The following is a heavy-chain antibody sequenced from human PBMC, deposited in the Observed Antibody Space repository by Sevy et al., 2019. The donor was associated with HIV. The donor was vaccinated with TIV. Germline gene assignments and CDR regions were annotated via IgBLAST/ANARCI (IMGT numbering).Heavy chain of an antibody. CDR2: MSTSGYDI. Sequence: GGSLRLSCAASGFTLNDVYMNWIRQVPGKGLQWISYMSTSGYDIFYADSVKGRFIMSRDNAKNSLFLQMNGLRAEDTAVYYCVRGHPHTIYYESSFDFWGPGTLVTVSS. CDR1: GFTLNDVY. D-gene: IGHD3-22*01. V-gene: IGHV3-11*01. CDR3: VRGHPHTIYYESSFDF. J-gene: IGHJ4*02.